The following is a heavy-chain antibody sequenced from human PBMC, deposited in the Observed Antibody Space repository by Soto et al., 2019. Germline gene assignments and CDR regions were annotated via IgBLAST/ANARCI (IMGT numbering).Heavy chain of an antibody. V-gene: IGHV3-33*01. D-gene: IGHD3-3*01. CDR3: ARENPDDFWSGCDY. CDR1: GFTFSSYG. J-gene: IGHJ4*02. Sequence: QVQLVESGGGVVQPGRSLRLSCAASGFTFSSYGMHWVRQAPGKGLEWVAVIWYDGSNKYYADSVKGRFTISRDNSKNTLYLQMNSLRAEDTAVYYCARENPDDFWSGCDYWGQGTLVTVSS. CDR2: IWYDGSNK.